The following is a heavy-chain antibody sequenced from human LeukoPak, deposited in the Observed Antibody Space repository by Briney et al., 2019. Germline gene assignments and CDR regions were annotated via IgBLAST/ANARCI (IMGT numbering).Heavy chain of an antibody. V-gene: IGHV1-2*02. D-gene: IGHD2-2*02. J-gene: IGHJ3*02. CDR3: ARVSYCSSTSCYSDAFDI. Sequence: ASVKVSCKASGYTFTGYYMHWVRQAPGQGLEWMGWINPNSGGTNYAQKFQGRVTMTRDTSISTAYMELSRLRSDDTAVYYCARVSYCSSTSCYSDAFDIWGQGTMVTVPS. CDR1: GYTFTGYY. CDR2: INPNSGGT.